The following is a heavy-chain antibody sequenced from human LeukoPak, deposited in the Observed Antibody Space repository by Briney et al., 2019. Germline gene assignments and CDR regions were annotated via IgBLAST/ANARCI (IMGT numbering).Heavy chain of an antibody. D-gene: IGHD2-21*02. V-gene: IGHV4-34*01. Sequence: SETLSLTCAVSGVSFNDYYWSWVRQTPGKGLEWIGQINHSGYTNDSPSLKSRVTLSIDTSREQFSLNLRSVTVADTGIYYCTRMTAGHDYWGQGTLVTVSS. CDR3: TRMTAGHDY. CDR1: GVSFNDYY. J-gene: IGHJ4*02. CDR2: INHSGYT.